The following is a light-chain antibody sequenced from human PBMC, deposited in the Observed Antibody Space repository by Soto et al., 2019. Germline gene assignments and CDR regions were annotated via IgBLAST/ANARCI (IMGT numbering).Light chain of an antibody. Sequence: QSALTQPRSVSGSPGQAVTISCTGTSSDVGNYNSVSWYQQHPGKAPKLLIFDVSKRPSGVPDRFSASKSGNTASLTISGLQAKDEADYYCSSYTGSSTLVVFGGGTKVTVL. V-gene: IGLV2-11*01. CDR3: SSYTGSSTLVV. CDR2: DVS. J-gene: IGLJ2*01. CDR1: SSDVGNYNS.